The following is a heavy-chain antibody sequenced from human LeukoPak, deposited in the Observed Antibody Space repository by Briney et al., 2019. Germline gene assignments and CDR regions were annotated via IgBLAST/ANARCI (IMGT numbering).Heavy chain of an antibody. J-gene: IGHJ6*04. Sequence: ASVKVSCKASGYTFTSYGISWVRQAPGQGLEWMRWISAYNGNTNYAQKLQGRVTMTTDTSTSTAYMELRSLRSDDTAVYYCARRITMVRGVNYYYGMDVWGKGTTVTVSS. CDR3: ARRITMVRGVNYYYGMDV. D-gene: IGHD3-10*01. CDR2: ISAYNGNT. V-gene: IGHV1-18*04. CDR1: GYTFTSYG.